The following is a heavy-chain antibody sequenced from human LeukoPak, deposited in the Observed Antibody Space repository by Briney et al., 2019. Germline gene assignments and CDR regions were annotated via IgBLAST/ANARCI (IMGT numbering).Heavy chain of an antibody. CDR2: ISGSGGST. Sequence: PGGFLRLSCAASGFTLSSYAMSWVRQAPGRGLEWVSAISGSGGSTYYADSVKGRFTISRDNSKNTLYLQMNSLRAEDTAVYYCAKDEGYCSSTSCYGFLDYWGQGTLVTVSS. D-gene: IGHD2-2*01. J-gene: IGHJ4*02. CDR1: GFTLSSYA. CDR3: AKDEGYCSSTSCYGFLDY. V-gene: IGHV3-23*01.